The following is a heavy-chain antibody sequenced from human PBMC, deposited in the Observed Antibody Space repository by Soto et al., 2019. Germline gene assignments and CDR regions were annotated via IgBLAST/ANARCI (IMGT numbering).Heavy chain of an antibody. CDR1: GFTFSSYG. CDR3: AKDSSGWGYYYYYYGMDV. CDR2: ISYDGSNK. V-gene: IGHV3-30*18. Sequence: QVQLVESGGGVVQPVRSLRLSCAASGFTFSSYGMHWVRQAPGKGLEWVAVISYDGSNKYYADSVKGRFTISRDNSKNTLYLQMNSLRAEDTAVYYCAKDSSGWGYYYYYYGMDVWGQGTTVTVSS. J-gene: IGHJ6*02. D-gene: IGHD6-19*01.